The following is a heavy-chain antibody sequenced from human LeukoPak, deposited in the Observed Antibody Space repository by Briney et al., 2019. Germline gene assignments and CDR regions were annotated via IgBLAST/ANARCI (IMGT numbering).Heavy chain of an antibody. J-gene: IGHJ6*03. Sequence: GGSLRLSCAASGFIFSMYTMTWVRQAPGKGLEWVSYISSSSSTIYYAHSVKGRFTISRDNAKNSLYLQMNSLRAEDTAVYHCARARVVPAAIRLPPPGYMDVWGKGTTVTVSS. CDR1: GFIFSMYT. D-gene: IGHD2-2*01. CDR2: ISSSSSTI. V-gene: IGHV3-48*01. CDR3: ARARVVPAAIRLPPPGYMDV.